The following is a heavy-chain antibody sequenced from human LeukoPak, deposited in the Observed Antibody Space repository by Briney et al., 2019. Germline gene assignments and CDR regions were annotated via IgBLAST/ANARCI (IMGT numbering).Heavy chain of an antibody. Sequence: GGSLRLSCAASGFTFSSYGMHWVRQAPGKGLEWVAVISYDGSNKYYADSVEGRFTISRDNSKNTPYLQMNSLRAEDTAVYYCAKDRVGYNLVLADYWGQGTLVTVSS. V-gene: IGHV3-30*18. CDR1: GFTFSSYG. D-gene: IGHD5-24*01. CDR2: ISYDGSNK. CDR3: AKDRVGYNLVLADY. J-gene: IGHJ4*02.